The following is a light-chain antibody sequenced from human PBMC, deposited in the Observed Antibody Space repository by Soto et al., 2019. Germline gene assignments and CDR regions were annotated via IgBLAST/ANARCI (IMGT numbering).Light chain of an antibody. Sequence: DIVLTQSPGSLSLSPGQTATLSGAASRSVSSTYLAWYQHRPGLAPRLLIYDVSKRASGIPDRFSGGGSGTHFYLTISTVEPEDFEVYYCHQYGNSPATVGQGTRLDIK. CDR3: HQYGNSPAT. CDR2: DVS. CDR1: RSVSSTY. V-gene: IGKV3D-20*01. J-gene: IGKJ5*01.